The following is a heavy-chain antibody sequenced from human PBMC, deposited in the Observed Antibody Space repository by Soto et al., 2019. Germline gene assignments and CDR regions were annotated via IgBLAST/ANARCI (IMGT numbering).Heavy chain of an antibody. Sequence: SETLSLTCTVSGGSISSGGYYWSWIRQHPGKGLEWIGYIYYSGSTYYNPSLKSRVTISVDTSKNQFSLKLSSVTAADTAVYYCARSAAAGTNWFDPWGQGTLVTVSS. CDR3: ARSAAAGTNWFDP. CDR2: IYYSGST. CDR1: GGSISSGGYY. D-gene: IGHD6-13*01. V-gene: IGHV4-31*03. J-gene: IGHJ5*02.